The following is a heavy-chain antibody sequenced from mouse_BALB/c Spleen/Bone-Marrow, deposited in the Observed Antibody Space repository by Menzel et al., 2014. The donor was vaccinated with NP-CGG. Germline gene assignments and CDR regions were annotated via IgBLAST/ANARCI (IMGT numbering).Heavy chain of an antibody. J-gene: IGHJ2*01. D-gene: IGHD2-3*01. CDR2: ISYSGNT. V-gene: IGHV3-8*02. Sequence: EMKLVESVPSLVKPSQTLSLTCSVTGDSITSGYWNWIRKFPGNKLEYREYISYSGNTYYNPSLKSRISITRDTSKTQYFLQLNSVTNEDTATYYCATYDGYCFDYWGQGTTLTVSS. CDR1: GDSITSGY. CDR3: ATYDGYCFDY.